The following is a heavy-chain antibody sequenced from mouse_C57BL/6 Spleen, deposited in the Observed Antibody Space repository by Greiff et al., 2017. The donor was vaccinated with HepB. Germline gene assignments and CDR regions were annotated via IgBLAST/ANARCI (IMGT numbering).Heavy chain of an antibody. CDR3: ARNSNYAKDY. Sequence: VQLQESGPGLAKPSQTLSLTCSVSGYSITSDYWNWIRKFPGNKLEYIGYISYSDSTNYNPSLKSRISIIRDTSKYQYYRQLNSVTTEDTATYYWARNSNYAKDYWGQGTSLTVSS. J-gene: IGHJ4*01. CDR1: GYSITSDY. V-gene: IGHV3-8*01. CDR2: ISYSDST.